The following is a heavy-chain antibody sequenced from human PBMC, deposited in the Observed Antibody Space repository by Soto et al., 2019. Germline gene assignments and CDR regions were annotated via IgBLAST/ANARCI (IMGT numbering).Heavy chain of an antibody. CDR1: GGSISGFF. CDR2: ISYIGST. V-gene: IGHV4-59*01. J-gene: IGHJ4*02. Sequence: QLQLQESGPRLVKPSETLSLTCTVSGGSISGFFWSWVRQPPGKALEWIEHISYIGSTNYNPSLKSRVTISVDTSKNQFSLKLSYVTAADTAVYYCTRVARFGIEQWLTYWGQGTLVTVSS. D-gene: IGHD6-19*01. CDR3: TRVARFGIEQWLTY.